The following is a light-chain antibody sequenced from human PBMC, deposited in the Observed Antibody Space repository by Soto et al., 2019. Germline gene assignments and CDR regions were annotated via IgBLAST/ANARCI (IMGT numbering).Light chain of an antibody. Sequence: EIEMTQSPATLSVSPGERATLSCRASQSVSSNLAWYQQKPGQAPRLLIYGASTRANGIPARFSGSGSGTEFTLTISSLQSEVFAVYYSHQYNNWPTFGPGTKVDIK. CDR1: QSVSSN. CDR3: HQYNNWPT. J-gene: IGKJ3*01. CDR2: GAS. V-gene: IGKV3-15*01.